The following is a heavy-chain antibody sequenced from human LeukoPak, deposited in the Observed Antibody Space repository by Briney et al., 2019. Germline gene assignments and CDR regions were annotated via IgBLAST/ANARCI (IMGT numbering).Heavy chain of an antibody. D-gene: IGHD2-2*03. CDR3: AKDSGYCSSTSCYLDY. J-gene: IGHJ4*02. CDR1: GFTFSSYA. CDR2: ISGSGGST. Sequence: GGSLRLSCAASGFTFSSYAMSWVRQAPGKGLEWVSAISGSGGSTYYADSVKGRFTISRDNPKNTLYLQMNNLRTEDTAVYYCAKDSGYCSSTSCYLDYWGQGTLVTVSS. V-gene: IGHV3-23*01.